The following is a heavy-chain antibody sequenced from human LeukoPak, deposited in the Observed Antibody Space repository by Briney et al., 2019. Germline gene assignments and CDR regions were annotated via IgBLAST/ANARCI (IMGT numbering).Heavy chain of an antibody. CDR3: ARWGPYFDY. Sequence: SETLSLTCAVSGDSIRSSNWWSWVRQAPGKGLEWIGEVNYRRRSNYTPSLKSRVTMSVDEPKNQFSLKLNSVTAADTAVYYCARWGPYFDYWGQGILVTVSS. V-gene: IGHV4-4*02. J-gene: IGHJ4*02. CDR2: VNYRRRS. D-gene: IGHD7-27*01. CDR1: GDSIRSSNW.